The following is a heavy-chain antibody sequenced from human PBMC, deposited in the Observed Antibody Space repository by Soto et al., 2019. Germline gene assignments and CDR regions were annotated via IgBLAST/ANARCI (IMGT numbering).Heavy chain of an antibody. CDR1: GFTFSSYA. Sequence: PGGSLRLSCAASGFTFSSYAMSWVRQAPGKGLEWVSAISGSGGSTYYADSVKGRFTISRDNSKNTLYLQMNSLRAEDTAVYYCAKDHSSGWYGGDFDYWGQGTLVTVSS. CDR3: AKDHSSGWYGGDFDY. V-gene: IGHV3-23*01. J-gene: IGHJ4*02. CDR2: ISGSGGST. D-gene: IGHD6-19*01.